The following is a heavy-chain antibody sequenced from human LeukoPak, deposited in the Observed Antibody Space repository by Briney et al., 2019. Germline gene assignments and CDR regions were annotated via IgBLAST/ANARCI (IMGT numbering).Heavy chain of an antibody. CDR3: ARARTYDAFDI. CDR1: GYTFTSYG. J-gene: IGHJ3*02. Sequence: SVKVSCKASGYTFTSYGISWVRQAPGQGLEWMGGIIPIFGTANYAQKFQGRVTITADKSTSTAYMELSSLRSEDTAVYYCARARTYDAFDIWGQGTMVTVSS. CDR2: IIPIFGTA. D-gene: IGHD6-6*01. V-gene: IGHV1-69*06.